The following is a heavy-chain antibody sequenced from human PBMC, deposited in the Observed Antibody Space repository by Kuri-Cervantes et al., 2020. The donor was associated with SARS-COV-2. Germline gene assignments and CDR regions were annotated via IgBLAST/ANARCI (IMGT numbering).Heavy chain of an antibody. CDR1: GGSFSGYY. V-gene: IGHV4-34*01. J-gene: IGHJ3*02. CDR3: ARWDIVVVPAAPKGAFDI. D-gene: IGHD2-2*01. CDR2: INHSGST. Sequence: GSLRLSCAVYGGSFSGYYWSWIRQPPGKGLEWIGEINHSGSTNYNPSLKSRVTISVATSKNQFTLKLSTVTAADTAVYYCARWDIVVVPAAPKGAFDIWGQGTMVTVSS.